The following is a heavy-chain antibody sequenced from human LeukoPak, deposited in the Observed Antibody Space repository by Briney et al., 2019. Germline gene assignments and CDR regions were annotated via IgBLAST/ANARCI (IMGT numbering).Heavy chain of an antibody. CDR1: GYTFTSYD. CDR3: ARGLYGRYYYYMDV. J-gene: IGHJ6*03. Sequence: GASVKVSCKASGYTFTSYDINWVRQATGQGLEWMGWMNPNSGNTGYAQKFQGRVTMTRNTSISTAYMELSSLRSEDTAVYYCARGLYGRYYYYMDVWGKGTTVTVSS. D-gene: IGHD3-10*01. V-gene: IGHV1-8*01. CDR2: MNPNSGNT.